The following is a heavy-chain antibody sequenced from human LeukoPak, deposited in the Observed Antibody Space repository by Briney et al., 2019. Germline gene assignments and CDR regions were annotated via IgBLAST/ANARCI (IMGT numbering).Heavy chain of an antibody. CDR1: GFTFSSYT. D-gene: IGHD1-26*01. V-gene: IGHV3-53*01. Sequence: GGSLRLSCAASGFTFSSYTMSWVRQAPGKGLEWVSVIYSGGSTYYADSVKGRFTISRDNSKNTLYLQMNSLRAEDTAVYYCARDGELLSPDLGRYYYGMDVWGQGTTVTVSS. J-gene: IGHJ6*02. CDR3: ARDGELLSPDLGRYYYGMDV. CDR2: IYSGGST.